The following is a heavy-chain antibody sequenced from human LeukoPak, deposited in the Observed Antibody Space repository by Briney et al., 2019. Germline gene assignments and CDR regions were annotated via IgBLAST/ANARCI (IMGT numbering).Heavy chain of an antibody. V-gene: IGHV1-2*02. CDR3: ARRYCSGGSCYPDY. D-gene: IGHD2-15*01. CDR2: VNPKNGGT. Sequence: VASVKVSCKAYGYTFNVYNIYWVRQTPGQGLEWMGWVNPKNGGTVYAQKFQGRVTMTSDTSLSTAYMDLSSLRPDDTGVYFCARRYCSGGSCYPDYWGQGTLVTVSS. CDR1: GYTFNVYN. J-gene: IGHJ4*02.